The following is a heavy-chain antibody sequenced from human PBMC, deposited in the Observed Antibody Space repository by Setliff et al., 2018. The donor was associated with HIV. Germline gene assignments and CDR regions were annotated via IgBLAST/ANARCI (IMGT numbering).Heavy chain of an antibody. Sequence: ASVKVSCKASGYTFTGYYIHWVRQAPGQGLQWMGRINPNIGSTNYAQNFQGRATMSRDTSVNTAFMELSNLRSDDTAVYYCARDYRTTDILSSGYMDVWGKGTRSPSP. J-gene: IGHJ6*03. D-gene: IGHD3-9*01. CDR2: INPNIGST. CDR1: GYTFTGYY. V-gene: IGHV1-2*06. CDR3: ARDYRTTDILSSGYMDV.